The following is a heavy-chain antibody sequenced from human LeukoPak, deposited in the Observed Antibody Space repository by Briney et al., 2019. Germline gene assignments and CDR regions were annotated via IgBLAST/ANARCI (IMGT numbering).Heavy chain of an antibody. CDR1: GGSFSGYY. Sequence: SETLSLTCAVYGGSFSGYYWSWIRQPPGKGLEWIGEINHSGSTNYNPSLKSRVTISVDTSKNQFSLKLSSVTAADTAVYYCARGRIAARRNWFDPWGQGTLVSVSS. V-gene: IGHV4-34*01. D-gene: IGHD6-6*01. CDR3: ARGRIAARRNWFDP. CDR2: INHSGST. J-gene: IGHJ5*02.